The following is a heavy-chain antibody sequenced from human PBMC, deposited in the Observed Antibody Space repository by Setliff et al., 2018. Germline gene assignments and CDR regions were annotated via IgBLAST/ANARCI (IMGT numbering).Heavy chain of an antibody. V-gene: IGHV4-39*07. CDR2: IYYSGST. CDR1: GGSISSSSYY. J-gene: IGHJ4*02. Sequence: SETLSLTCTVSGGSISSSSYYWGWIRQPPGKGLEWIGSIYYSGSTNYNPSLESRVTVSVDTSKNQFSLRLNSATAADTAVYYCARLRGAFDYWGQGTLVTVSS. CDR3: ARLRGAFDY. D-gene: IGHD3-16*01.